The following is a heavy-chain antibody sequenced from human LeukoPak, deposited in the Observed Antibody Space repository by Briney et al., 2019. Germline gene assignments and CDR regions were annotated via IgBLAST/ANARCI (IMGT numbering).Heavy chain of an antibody. CDR2: IRYDGGNQ. CDR3: AKDLRSRIAAAGAPDY. D-gene: IGHD6-13*01. Sequence: GGSLRLFCAASGFTFSSYGMHWVRQTPGKGLECVAFIRYDGGNQYYTDSVKGRSTISRDNSKNTIYLQMNSLRAEDTAVYYCAKDLRSRIAAAGAPDYWGQGTLVTVSS. CDR1: GFTFSSYG. J-gene: IGHJ4*02. V-gene: IGHV3-30*02.